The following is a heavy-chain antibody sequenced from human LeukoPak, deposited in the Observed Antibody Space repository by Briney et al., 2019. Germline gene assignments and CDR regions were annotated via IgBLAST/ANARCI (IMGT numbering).Heavy chain of an antibody. J-gene: IGHJ3*02. D-gene: IGHD4-23*01. Sequence: SETLSLTCTVSGGSISSYYWSWIRQPPGQGLEWIGYIYYSGSTNYNPSLKSRVPISVDTPKNRFSRKLGSVTAPDTPVYYCARGGTAVIAPYAFDIWGQGTMVTVSS. V-gene: IGHV4-59*08. CDR3: ARGGTAVIAPYAFDI. CDR2: IYYSGST. CDR1: GGSISSYY.